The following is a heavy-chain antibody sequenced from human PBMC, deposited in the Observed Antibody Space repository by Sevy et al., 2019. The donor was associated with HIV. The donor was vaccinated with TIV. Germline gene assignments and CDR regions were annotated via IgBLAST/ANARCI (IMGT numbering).Heavy chain of an antibody. Sequence: GGSLRLSCAASGFTFSTYGMHWVRQAPGKGLEWVAVVWSDGNHKFYEDSVRGRFTISRDNSKNTLSLQMNSLRAEDTAVYNCVRGRGPFDAFDVWGQGTMVTVSS. D-gene: IGHD3-10*01. J-gene: IGHJ3*01. CDR3: VRGRGPFDAFDV. V-gene: IGHV3-33*01. CDR2: VWSDGNHK. CDR1: GFTFSTYG.